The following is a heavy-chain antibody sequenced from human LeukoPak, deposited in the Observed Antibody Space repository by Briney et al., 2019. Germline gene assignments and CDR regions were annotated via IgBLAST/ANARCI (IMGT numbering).Heavy chain of an antibody. CDR2: IDIGGST. CDR1: GFTVSSHY. D-gene: IGHD1-26*01. CDR3: ARGGSYLSAFDI. V-gene: IGHV3-53*01. J-gene: IGHJ3*02. Sequence: GGSLRLSCAASGFTVSSHYMSWVRQAPGKGLEWVSIIDIGGSTVYADSVKGRFTISRDNSKNTLYLKMNSLRAEDTAVYYCARGGSYLSAFDIWGQGTMVTVSS.